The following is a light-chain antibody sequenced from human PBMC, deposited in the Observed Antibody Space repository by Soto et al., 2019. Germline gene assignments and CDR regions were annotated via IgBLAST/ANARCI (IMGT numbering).Light chain of an antibody. CDR2: ASS. CDR3: QHSYITPLT. J-gene: IGKJ4*01. CDR1: ESISTY. Sequence: QLTQSPSSLSASVGDSVPITCRASESISTYLNWYQQKPEKAPKLLIYASSTLESGVPSRFSGSGSGTDFTLTISSLQAEDFATYSCQHSYITPLTLRGGTQVAIK. V-gene: IGKV1-39*01.